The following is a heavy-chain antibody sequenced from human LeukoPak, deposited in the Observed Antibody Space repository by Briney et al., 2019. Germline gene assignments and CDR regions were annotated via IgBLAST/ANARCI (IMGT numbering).Heavy chain of an antibody. CDR2: IYYSGST. CDR1: GFTFVDYA. V-gene: IGHV4-59*01. J-gene: IGHJ5*02. CDR3: AGFLAAAGMFDP. D-gene: IGHD6-13*01. Sequence: GSLTLSCTASGFTFVDYAMSWFRQPPGKELEWIGYIYYSGSTNYNPSLKSRVTISVDTSKNQFSLKLSSVTAADTAVYYCAGFLAAAGMFDPWGQGTLVTVSS.